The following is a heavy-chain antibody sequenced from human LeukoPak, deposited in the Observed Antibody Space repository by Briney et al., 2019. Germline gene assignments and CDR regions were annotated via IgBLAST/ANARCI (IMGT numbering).Heavy chain of an antibody. CDR2: IHYSGST. Sequence: SETLSLTCSVSGGSISSSTYFWGWIRQPPGKGLEWIASIHYSGSTYSNPSLKSRVTISVDTSKNQFSLKLSSVTAADTAVYFCARARNYYDSSDYYYEGDAFDIWGQGTMVTVSS. J-gene: IGHJ3*02. CDR1: GGSISSSTYF. V-gene: IGHV4-39*07. CDR3: ARARNYYDSSDYYYEGDAFDI. D-gene: IGHD3-22*01.